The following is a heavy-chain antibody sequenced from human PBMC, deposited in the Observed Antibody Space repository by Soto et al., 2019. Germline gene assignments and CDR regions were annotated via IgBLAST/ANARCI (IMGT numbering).Heavy chain of an antibody. Sequence: PGGSLRLSCAASGFTFSSYSMNWVRQAPGKWLEWVSSISSSSSYIYYADSVKGRFTISRDNAKNSLYLQMNSLRAEDTAVYYCARDRVGYDHPYYMDVWGKGTTVTVSS. CDR2: ISSSSSYI. J-gene: IGHJ6*03. CDR3: ARDRVGYDHPYYMDV. D-gene: IGHD5-12*01. CDR1: GFTFSSYS. V-gene: IGHV3-21*01.